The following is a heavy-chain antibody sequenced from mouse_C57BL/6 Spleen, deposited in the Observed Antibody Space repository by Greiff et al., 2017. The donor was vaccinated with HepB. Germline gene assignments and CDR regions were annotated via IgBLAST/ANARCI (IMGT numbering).Heavy chain of an antibody. CDR1: GYTFTDYY. J-gene: IGHJ1*03. V-gene: IGHV1-76*01. Sequence: QVQLKQSGAELVRPGASVKLSCKASGYTFTDYYINWVKQRPGQGLEWIARIYPGSGNTYYNEKYKGKATLTAEQSSSTAYMQLSSLTSEDSAVYFYARSAYYSNYYWYFDVWGTGTTVTVSS. D-gene: IGHD2-5*01. CDR2: IYPGSGNT. CDR3: ARSAYYSNYYWYFDV.